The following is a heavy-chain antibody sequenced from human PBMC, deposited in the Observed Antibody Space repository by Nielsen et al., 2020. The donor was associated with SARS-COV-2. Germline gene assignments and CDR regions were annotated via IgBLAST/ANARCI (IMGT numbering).Heavy chain of an antibody. V-gene: IGHV4-4*02. J-gene: IGHJ6*03. Sequence: SETLSLTCAVSGGSVSSNDWWTWVRQSPGKGLEWIGEVSHSGSINYNPSLKSRVTLSMDKSKRQFSLRQTSVSAADTAVYFCARGDLVVVPSPILGLGPFFYYFYLDVWGKGTTVTVSS. CDR1: GGSVSSNDW. D-gene: IGHD2-2*01. CDR2: VSHSGSI. CDR3: ARGDLVVVPSPILGLGPFFYYFYLDV.